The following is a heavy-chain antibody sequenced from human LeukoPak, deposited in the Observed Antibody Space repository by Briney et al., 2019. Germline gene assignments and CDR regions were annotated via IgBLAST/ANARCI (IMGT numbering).Heavy chain of an antibody. V-gene: IGHV3-48*03. CDR3: AREDTGEAALSIYYYGMDV. CDR2: ISSSGSTI. CDR1: GFTFSSYE. J-gene: IGHJ6*02. Sequence: GGSLRLSRAASGFTFSSYEMNWVRQAPGKGLEWVSYISSSGSTIYYADSVKGRFTISRDNAKNSLYLQMNSLRAEDTAVYYCAREDTGEAALSIYYYGMDVWGQGTTVTVSS. D-gene: IGHD6-6*01.